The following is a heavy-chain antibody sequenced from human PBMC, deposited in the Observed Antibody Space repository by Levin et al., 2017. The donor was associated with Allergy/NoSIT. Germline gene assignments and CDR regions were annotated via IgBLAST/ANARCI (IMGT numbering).Heavy chain of an antibody. CDR2: IRSNAHGGTT. V-gene: IGHV3-49*03. CDR1: GFTFGGYA. J-gene: IGHJ4*02. CDR3: TRVLAAAGPRLDY. D-gene: IGHD6-25*01. Sequence: GGSLRLSCTVSGFTFGGYAMKWFRQAPGKGLEWVSFIRSNAHGGTTEYAASVKGRFTMSRDDSKSIAYLQMNSLKTEDTAVYFCTRVLAAAGPRLDYWGQGTLVTVSS.